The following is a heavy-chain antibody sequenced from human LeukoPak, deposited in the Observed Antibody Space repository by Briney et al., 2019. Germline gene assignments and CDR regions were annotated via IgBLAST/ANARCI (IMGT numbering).Heavy chain of an antibody. CDR1: GGSISSYY. D-gene: IGHD3-10*01. J-gene: IGHJ4*02. CDR3: ARGRAFRYGSGSYDY. CDR2: IYYSGST. V-gene: IGHV4-59*01. Sequence: SETLSLTCTVSGGSISSYYWNWLRQPPGKGLEWLGYIYYSGSTNYNPSLKSRVIISVDTSKNQFSLKLSSVTAADTAVYYCARGRAFRYGSGSYDYWGQGTLVTVSS.